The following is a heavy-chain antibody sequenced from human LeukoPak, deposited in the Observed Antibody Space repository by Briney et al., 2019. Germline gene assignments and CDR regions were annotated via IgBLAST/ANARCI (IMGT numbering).Heavy chain of an antibody. D-gene: IGHD6-6*01. CDR2: ISYDGSNK. J-gene: IGHJ4*02. V-gene: IGHV3-30*18. CDR1: GFTLSSYG. CDR3: AKDSPAEYSSALDY. Sequence: GGSLRLSCAASGFTLSSYGMHWVRQAPGKGLEWVAVISYDGSNKYYADSVKGRFTISRDNSKNTLYLQMNSLRAEDTAVYYCAKDSPAEYSSALDYWGQGALVTVSS.